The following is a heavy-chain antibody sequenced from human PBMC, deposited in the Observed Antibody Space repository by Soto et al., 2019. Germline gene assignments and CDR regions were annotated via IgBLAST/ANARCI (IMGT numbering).Heavy chain of an antibody. V-gene: IGHV4-59*01. J-gene: IGHJ5*02. CDR3: AMMVRGPHYNWFDP. Sequence: PSETLSLTCTVSGGSISSYYWSWIRQPPGKGLEWIGYIYYSGSTNYNPSLKSRVTISVDTSKNQFSLKLSSVTAADTAVYYCAMMVRGPHYNWFDPWGQGTLVTVSS. CDR1: GGSISSYY. CDR2: IYYSGST. D-gene: IGHD3-10*01.